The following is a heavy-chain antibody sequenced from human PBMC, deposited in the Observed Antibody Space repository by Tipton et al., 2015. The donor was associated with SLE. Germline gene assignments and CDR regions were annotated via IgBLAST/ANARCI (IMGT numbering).Heavy chain of an antibody. D-gene: IGHD4-11*01. CDR1: GFTFSSYG. V-gene: IGHV3-33*01. CDR3: ARDAVTTAYMDV. J-gene: IGHJ6*03. Sequence: SLRLSCAASGFTFSSYGMHWVRQAPGKGLERVAVIWYDGSNKYYADSVKGRFTISRDNSKNTLYLQMNSLRAEDTAVYYCARDAVTTAYMDVWGKGTTVTVSS. CDR2: IWYDGSNK.